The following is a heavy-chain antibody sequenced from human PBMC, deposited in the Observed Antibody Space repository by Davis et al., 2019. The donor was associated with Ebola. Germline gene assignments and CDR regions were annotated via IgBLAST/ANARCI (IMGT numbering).Heavy chain of an antibody. Sequence: SETLSLTCAVYGGSFSGYYWSWIRQPPGKGLEWIGEINHSGSTNYNPSLKSRVTISVDTSKNQFSPKLSSVTAADTAVYYCARGRTVDTAMVTGFYYGMDVWGQGTTVTVSS. J-gene: IGHJ6*02. V-gene: IGHV4-34*01. D-gene: IGHD5-18*01. CDR1: GGSFSGYY. CDR3: ARGRTVDTAMVTGFYYGMDV. CDR2: INHSGST.